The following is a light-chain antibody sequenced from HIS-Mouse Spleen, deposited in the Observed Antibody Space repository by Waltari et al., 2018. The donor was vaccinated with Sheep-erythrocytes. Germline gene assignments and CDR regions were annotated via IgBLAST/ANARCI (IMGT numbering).Light chain of an antibody. J-gene: IGLJ3*02. CDR3: AAWDDSLSGPV. CDR2: RNN. V-gene: IGLV1-47*01. Sequence: QSVLTQPPSASGTPGQRVTISCSGSSSNIGSNYVYWYQQVPGTAPKRLIYRNNPRPSGVPGRFSGSKSGTSASLAISGLRSEDEADYYCAAWDDSLSGPVFGGGTKLTVL. CDR1: SSNIGSNY.